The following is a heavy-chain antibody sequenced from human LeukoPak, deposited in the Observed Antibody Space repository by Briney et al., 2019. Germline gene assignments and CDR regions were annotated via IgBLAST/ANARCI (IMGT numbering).Heavy chain of an antibody. CDR3: ARAISGGYWYYFDY. CDR2: INYSGST. Sequence: SETLSLTCTVSGGSISSYYWSWIRQPPGKGLEWIGYINYSGSTNYNPSLKSRVTISLDTSKNQFSLKLSSVTAADTAIYYCARAISGGYWYYFDYWGQGTLVTVSS. V-gene: IGHV4-59*01. J-gene: IGHJ4*02. D-gene: IGHD1-26*01. CDR1: GGSISSYY.